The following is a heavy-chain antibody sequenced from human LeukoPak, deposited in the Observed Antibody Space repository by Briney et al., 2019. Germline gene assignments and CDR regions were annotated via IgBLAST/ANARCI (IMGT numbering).Heavy chain of an antibody. D-gene: IGHD3-3*01. J-gene: IGHJ4*02. V-gene: IGHV7-4-1*01. Sequence: ASVKVSCKASGYTFTSYAMNWVRQAPGQGLEWMGWINTNTGTPTYAQGFTGRFVFSSDTSVRTAYLQIGSLQADDTAVYYCARGASSFGTLDYWGPGTLVTVSS. CDR3: ARGASSFGTLDY. CDR1: GYTFTSYA. CDR2: INTNTGTP.